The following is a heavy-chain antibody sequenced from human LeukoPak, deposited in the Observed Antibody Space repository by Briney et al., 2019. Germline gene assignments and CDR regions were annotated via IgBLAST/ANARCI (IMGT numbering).Heavy chain of an antibody. Sequence: MPSETLSLTCTVSGGSISSYYWSWIRQPPGKGLEWIGYIYYSGSTNYNPSLKSRVTISVDTSKNQFSLKLSSVTAADTAVYYCARDRLGGYSYVYWGQGSLVTVSS. D-gene: IGHD5-12*01. CDR1: GGSISSYY. CDR2: IYYSGST. CDR3: ARDRLGGYSYVY. J-gene: IGHJ4*02. V-gene: IGHV4-59*01.